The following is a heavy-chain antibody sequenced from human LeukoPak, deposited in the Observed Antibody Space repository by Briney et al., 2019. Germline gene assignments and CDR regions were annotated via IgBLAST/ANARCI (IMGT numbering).Heavy chain of an antibody. V-gene: IGHV3-21*01. CDR1: GFTFSSYS. CDR3: ARDGPGDNYDSSGYYASYFDY. J-gene: IGHJ4*02. Sequence: GGSLRLSCAASGFTFSSYSMNWVRQAPGKGLEWVSSISSSSSYIYYADSVKGRFTISRDNAKNSLYLQMNSLRAEGTAVYYCARDGPGDNYDSSGYYASYFDYWGQGTLVTVSS. D-gene: IGHD3-22*01. CDR2: ISSSSSYI.